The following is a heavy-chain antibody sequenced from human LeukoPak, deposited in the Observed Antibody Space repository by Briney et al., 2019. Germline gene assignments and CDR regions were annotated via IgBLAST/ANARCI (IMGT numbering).Heavy chain of an antibody. V-gene: IGHV1-69*04. Sequence: SVKVSCKASGDISIDYTVTWVRQAPGQGLEWMGRFMPILGIATQAPKFRGRVTRTADRSTSTAYMELSSLTSEDTAVYYCAKDFLRGTYYSPLDPWGQGTLVTVSS. D-gene: IGHD3-10*01. CDR1: GDISIDYT. J-gene: IGHJ5*02. CDR2: FMPILGIA. CDR3: AKDFLRGTYYSPLDP.